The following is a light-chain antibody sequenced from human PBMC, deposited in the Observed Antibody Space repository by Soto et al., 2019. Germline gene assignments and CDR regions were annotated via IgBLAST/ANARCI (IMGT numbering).Light chain of an antibody. CDR3: QQYNRYPAT. Sequence: IQMTQSPSTLSASLGDKVTITFRASQSISSWLAWYQQKPGKAPKLLIYKASSLESGVPSRFSGSGSGTEFTLTISSLQPDDFATYYCQQYNRYPATFGQGTKV. CDR1: QSISSW. CDR2: KAS. J-gene: IGKJ1*01. V-gene: IGKV1-5*03.